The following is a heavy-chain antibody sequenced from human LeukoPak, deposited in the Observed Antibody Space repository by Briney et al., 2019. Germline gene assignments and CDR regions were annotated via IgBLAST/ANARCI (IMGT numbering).Heavy chain of an antibody. Sequence: SVTVSCKASGFTFGTSAVQWVRQARGQRLEWIGWIVVGSVSTNYAEKFQERVTITRDMSTSTAYMELSSLTSEDTAVYYCAATLTVTTGSAYFGMDVWGQGTTVTVSS. CDR2: IVVGSVST. D-gene: IGHD4-17*01. CDR3: AATLTVTTGSAYFGMDV. V-gene: IGHV1-58*01. CDR1: GFTFGTSA. J-gene: IGHJ6*02.